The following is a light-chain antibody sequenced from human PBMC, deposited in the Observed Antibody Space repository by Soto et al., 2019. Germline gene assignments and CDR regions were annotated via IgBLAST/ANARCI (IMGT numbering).Light chain of an antibody. Sequence: EIVLTQSPDTLSLSPGERATLSCRASQSVSSSYLAWYQQKPGQAPRLLIFGASSRATGIPDRFSGSESGTDFTLIISRLEPEDFAVYYCQQYTSSQLTFGGGTKVEIK. CDR3: QQYTSSQLT. CDR2: GAS. CDR1: QSVSSSY. V-gene: IGKV3-20*01. J-gene: IGKJ4*01.